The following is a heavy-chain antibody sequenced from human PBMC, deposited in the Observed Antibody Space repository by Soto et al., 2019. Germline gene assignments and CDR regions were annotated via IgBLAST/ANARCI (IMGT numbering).Heavy chain of an antibody. CDR2: IYYSGST. CDR1: GGSISSGGYY. J-gene: IGHJ6*02. CDR3: ARGERVAAAGTMGYYYYGMDV. V-gene: IGHV4-31*03. Sequence: SETLSLTCTVSGGSISSGGYYWSWIRQHPGKGLEWVGYIYYSGSTYYNPSLKSRVTISVDTSKNQFSLKLSSVTAADTAVYYCARGERVAAAGTMGYYYYGMDVWGQGTTVTVSS. D-gene: IGHD6-13*01.